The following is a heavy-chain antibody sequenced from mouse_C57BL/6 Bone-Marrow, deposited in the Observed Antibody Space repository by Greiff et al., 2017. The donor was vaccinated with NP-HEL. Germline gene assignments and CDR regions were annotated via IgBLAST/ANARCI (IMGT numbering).Heavy chain of an antibody. J-gene: IGHJ2*01. V-gene: IGHV14-4*01. Sequence: EVQLQQSGAELVRPGASVKLSCTASGFNIKDDYMHWVKQRPEQGLEWIGWIDPENGDTEYASKFQGKATITADTSSNTAYLQLRSLTSEDTAVYYCTTRANYFDYWGQGTTLTVSS. CDR1: GFNIKDDY. CDR2: IDPENGDT. CDR3: TTRANYFDY.